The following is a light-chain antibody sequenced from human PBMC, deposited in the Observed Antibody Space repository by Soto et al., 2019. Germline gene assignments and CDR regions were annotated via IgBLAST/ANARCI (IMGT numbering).Light chain of an antibody. Sequence: EIVLSQSPGTVSLAPGERATLSCRPSQSVSNKYVAWYQQKPGQAPRLLIDGASNRAADIPDRFSGSGAGTDCTLTSGRLEPEDLAVYYCQQYDSSPRTFGQGTKVDIK. CDR3: QQYDSSPRT. CDR1: QSVSNKY. V-gene: IGKV3-20*01. J-gene: IGKJ1*01. CDR2: GAS.